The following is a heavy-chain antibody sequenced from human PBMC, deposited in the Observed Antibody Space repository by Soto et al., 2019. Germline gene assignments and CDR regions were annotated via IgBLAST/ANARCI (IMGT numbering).Heavy chain of an antibody. D-gene: IGHD6-19*01. CDR3: AKDREAGYYYYYGMDV. CDR1: GFTFSSYG. CDR2: ISYDGSNK. J-gene: IGHJ6*02. Sequence: HPGGSLRLSCAASGFTFSSYGMHWVRQAPGKGLEWVAVISYDGSNKYYADSVKGRFTISRDNSKNTLYLQMNSLRAEDTAVYYCAKDREAGYYYYYGMDVWGQGTTVTVSS. V-gene: IGHV3-30*18.